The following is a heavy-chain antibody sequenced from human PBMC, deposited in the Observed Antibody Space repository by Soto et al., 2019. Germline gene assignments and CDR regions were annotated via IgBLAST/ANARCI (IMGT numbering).Heavy chain of an antibody. CDR2: IGTAGDT. CDR3: ARGELGIVRSYWYFDL. Sequence: EVQLVESGGGLVQPGGSLRLSCAASGFTFSSYDMHWVRQATGKGLEWVSAIGTAGDTYYPGSVKGRFPISREDAKNSLYLQMNSLGAGDTAVYYCARGELGIVRSYWYFDLWGRGTLVTVSS. D-gene: IGHD7-27*01. V-gene: IGHV3-13*04. CDR1: GFTFSSYD. J-gene: IGHJ2*01.